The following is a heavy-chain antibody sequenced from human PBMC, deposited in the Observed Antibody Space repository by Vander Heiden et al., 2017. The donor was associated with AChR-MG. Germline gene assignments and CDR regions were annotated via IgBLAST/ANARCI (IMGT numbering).Heavy chain of an antibody. Sequence: QVQVVQSGTANKTPGASVKVPCKASGYNFIDCYIPRVRQAPGQGLEWMGWINPNGGGTNYAQKFQGRVTMTRDTSITTAYMELSSLTSDDTAVYYCAREVRVWETYRYIGPPGSGHFDYWGQGALVTVSS. CDR2: INPNGGGT. CDR1: GYNFIDCY. D-gene: IGHD3-16*02. J-gene: IGHJ4*02. V-gene: IGHV1-2*02. CDR3: AREVRVWETYRYIGPPGSGHFDY.